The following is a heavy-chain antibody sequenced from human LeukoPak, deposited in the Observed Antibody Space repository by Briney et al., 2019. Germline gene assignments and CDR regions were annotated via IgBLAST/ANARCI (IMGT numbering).Heavy chain of an antibody. J-gene: IGHJ3*01. Sequence: PSETLSLTCTVSGGSISSSSYYWDWIRQPPGKGLEWIGSIYYSGSTYYNPSLKSRVTISVDTSKNQFSLKLNSVTAADTAVYYCARRLGGGHDGLDFWGQGTMVTVSS. V-gene: IGHV4-39*07. CDR1: GGSISSSSYY. CDR2: IYYSGST. D-gene: IGHD3-16*01. CDR3: ARRLGGGHDGLDF.